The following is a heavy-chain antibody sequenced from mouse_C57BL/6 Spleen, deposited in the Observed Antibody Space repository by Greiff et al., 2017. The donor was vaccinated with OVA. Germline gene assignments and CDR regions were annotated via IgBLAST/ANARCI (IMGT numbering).Heavy chain of an antibody. CDR2: INPSNGGT. Sequence: QVQLQQPGPELVKPGASVKLSCKASGYTFTSYWMHWVKQRPGQGLEWIGNINPSNGGTNYNEKFKSKATLTVDKSSSTAYMQLSSLTSEDSAVYYCARSGYGGYYVDYFDYWGQGTTLTVSS. CDR1: GYTFTSYW. D-gene: IGHD2-3*01. CDR3: ARSGYGGYYVDYFDY. V-gene: IGHV1-53*01. J-gene: IGHJ2*01.